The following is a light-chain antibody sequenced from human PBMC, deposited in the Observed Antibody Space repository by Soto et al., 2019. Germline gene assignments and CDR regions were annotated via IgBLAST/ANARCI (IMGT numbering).Light chain of an antibody. J-gene: IGLJ2*01. Sequence: QSVLTQPTSVSEAPRQRVTISCSGSSSNIGNNAVNWYQQLPGKAPKLLIYYDDLLPSGVSDRFSGSKSGTSASLAISGLQSEDEADYYCAAWDDSLTGVVFGGGTKLTVL. CDR3: AAWDDSLTGVV. V-gene: IGLV1-36*01. CDR1: SSNIGNNA. CDR2: YDD.